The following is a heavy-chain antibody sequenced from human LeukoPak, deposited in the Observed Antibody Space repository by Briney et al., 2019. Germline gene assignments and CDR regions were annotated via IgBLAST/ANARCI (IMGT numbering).Heavy chain of an antibody. CDR3: ARGWEFDWLNY. Sequence: GASVKVSCKASGYTCTSYDINGVRQATGQGLEWMGWMNPNSGNTGYAQKFQGRVTMTRNTSIRTAYMELSSLRSEDTAVYYCARGWEFDWLNYWGQGTLVTVSS. CDR1: GYTCTSYD. CDR2: MNPNSGNT. J-gene: IGHJ4*02. V-gene: IGHV1-8*01. D-gene: IGHD3-9*01.